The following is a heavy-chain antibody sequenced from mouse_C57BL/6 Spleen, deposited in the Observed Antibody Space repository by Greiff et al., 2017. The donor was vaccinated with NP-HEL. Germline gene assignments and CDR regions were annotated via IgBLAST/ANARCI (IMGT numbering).Heavy chain of an antibody. D-gene: IGHD2-4*01. CDR2: ISNGGGST. Sequence: EVKLVESGGGLVQPGGSLKLSCAASGFTFSDYYMYWVRQTPEKRLEWVAYISNGGGSTYYPDTVKGRFTISRDNAKNTLYLQMSRLKSEDTAMYYCARLYDYDEGFAYWGQGTLVTVSA. V-gene: IGHV5-12*01. CDR3: ARLYDYDEGFAY. CDR1: GFTFSDYY. J-gene: IGHJ3*01.